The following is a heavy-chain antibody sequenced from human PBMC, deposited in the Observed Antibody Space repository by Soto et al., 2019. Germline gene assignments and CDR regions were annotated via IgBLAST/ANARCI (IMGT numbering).Heavy chain of an antibody. CDR3: ATEGGLRTKSSSSFDY. CDR1: GYTLTELS. CDR2: FDPEDGET. J-gene: IGHJ4*02. Sequence: ASVKVSCKVSGYTLTELSMHWVRQAPGKGLEWMGGFDPEDGETIYAQKFQGRVTMTEDTSTDTADMELSSLRSEDTAVYYCATEGGLRTKSSSSFDYWGQGTLVTVSS. D-gene: IGHD6-6*01. V-gene: IGHV1-24*01.